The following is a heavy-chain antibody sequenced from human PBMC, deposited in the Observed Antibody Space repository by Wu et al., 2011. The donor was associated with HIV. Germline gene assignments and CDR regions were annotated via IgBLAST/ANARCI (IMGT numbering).Heavy chain of an antibody. CDR3: ASYYYDSSGYHWFDP. J-gene: IGHJ5*02. CDR1: GGTFSSYA. Sequence: QVQLVQSGAEVKKPGSSVKVSCKASGGTFSSYAINWVRQAPGQGLEWMGRIIPIFGSANYAQKFQGRVTITADESTSTVYMELSSLRSEDTAVYYCASYYYDSSGYHWFDPWGQGTLVTVSS. D-gene: IGHD3-22*01. V-gene: IGHV1-69*15. CDR2: IIPIFGSA.